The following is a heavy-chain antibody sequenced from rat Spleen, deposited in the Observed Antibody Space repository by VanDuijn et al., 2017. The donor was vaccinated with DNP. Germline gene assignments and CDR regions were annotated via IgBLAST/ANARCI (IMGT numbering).Heavy chain of an antibody. V-gene: IGHV2S8*01. J-gene: IGHJ2*01. CDR2: ISAGGSR. CDR3: TRDDIGTTRFDY. Sequence: QVQLKESGPGLVQPSQTLSLTCTVSGFSLTSHGVSWVRQPPGKGLEWIAAISAGGSRYYNSALKSRLSISRDTSKSQVFLKMNSLQTEDTAIYFCTRDDIGTTRFDYWGQGVMVTVSS. D-gene: IGHD1-5*01. CDR1: GFSLTSHG.